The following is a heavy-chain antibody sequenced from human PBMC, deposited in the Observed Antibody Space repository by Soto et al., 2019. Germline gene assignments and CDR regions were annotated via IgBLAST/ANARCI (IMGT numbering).Heavy chain of an antibody. D-gene: IGHD6-19*01. CDR3: AKDRQWLAYFDY. J-gene: IGHJ4*02. Sequence: QVQLVESGGGVVQPGRSLRLSCAASGFTFSSYGLHWVRQAPGKGLEWVAVISYDGSNNYYADSVKGRFTISRDNSKNTLYLQMNSLRAEDTAVYYCAKDRQWLAYFDYWGQGTLVTVFS. CDR1: GFTFSSYG. CDR2: ISYDGSNN. V-gene: IGHV3-30*18.